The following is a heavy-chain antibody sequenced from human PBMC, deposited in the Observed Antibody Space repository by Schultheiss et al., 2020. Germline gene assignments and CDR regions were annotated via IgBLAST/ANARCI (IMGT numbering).Heavy chain of an antibody. CDR2: IYTSGST. D-gene: IGHD4-17*01. Sequence: SETLSLTCTVSGDSISSYYWSWIRQPPGKGLEWIGYIYTSGSTNYNPSLKSRVTISVDTSKNQFSLKLSSVTAADTAVYYCARGTTVTTSRSGYYGMDVWGQGTTVTVSS. J-gene: IGHJ6*02. CDR1: GDSISSYY. CDR3: ARGTTVTTSRSGYYGMDV. V-gene: IGHV4-4*08.